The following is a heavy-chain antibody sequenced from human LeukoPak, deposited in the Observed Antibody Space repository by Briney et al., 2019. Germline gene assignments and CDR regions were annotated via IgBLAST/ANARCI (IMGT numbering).Heavy chain of an antibody. CDR2: INQVGSSK. CDR1: GFTFTTYW. D-gene: IGHD5-24*01. CDR3: ANLGPPGRDHYLES. Sequence: PGGSLRLSCAAFGFTFTTYWMGWVRQAPGKGPEWVANINQVGSSKYFVDSVKGRFIISRDNAKNSLYLQMNSLRDEDTAVYYCANLGPPGRDHYLESWGQGTLVTVSS. J-gene: IGHJ4*02. V-gene: IGHV3-7*01.